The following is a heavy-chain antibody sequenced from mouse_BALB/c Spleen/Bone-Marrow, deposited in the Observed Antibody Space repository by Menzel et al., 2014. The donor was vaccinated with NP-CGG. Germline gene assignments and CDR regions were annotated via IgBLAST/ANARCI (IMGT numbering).Heavy chain of an antibody. CDR3: GMLNYKGAMAY. V-gene: IGHV5-12*02. D-gene: IGHD2-12*01. CDR1: GFTFTDYY. Sequence: EVQLPQSGGGLVQPGGSLKLSSATSGFTFTDYYMYWVSQTPEKRLERVAYISNGGGRTYYSDTVKGRFTISRDNAKNTLFQQMRRRNSQATTLGYCGMLNYKGAMAYWGHGPSVTVSS. CDR2: ISNGGGRT. J-gene: IGHJ4*01.